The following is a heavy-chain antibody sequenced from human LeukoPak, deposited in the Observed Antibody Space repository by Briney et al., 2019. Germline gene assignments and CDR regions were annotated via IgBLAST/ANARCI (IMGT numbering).Heavy chain of an antibody. CDR2: INHSGST. CDR1: GYSISSGYY. J-gene: IGHJ4*02. D-gene: IGHD2-21*01. CDR3: ARAPRWGSYYFDY. Sequence: PSETLSLTCAVSGYSISSGYYRGWIRQPPGKGLEWIGEINHSGSTNYNPSLKSRVTISVDTSKNQFSLKLSSVTAADTAVYYCARAPRWGSYYFDYWGQGTLVTVSS. V-gene: IGHV4-38-2*01.